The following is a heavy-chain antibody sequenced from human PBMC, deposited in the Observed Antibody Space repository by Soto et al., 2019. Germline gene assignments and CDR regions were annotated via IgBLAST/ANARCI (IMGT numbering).Heavy chain of an antibody. CDR2: IYYSGST. CDR1: GGSISSGGYY. J-gene: IGHJ5*02. Sequence: SETLSLTCSVSGGSISSGGYYWSWIRQHPGKGLEWIGYIYYSGSTYYNPSLKSRVTISVDTSKNQFFLKLSSVTAADTAVYYCARDSRQLTQGWFDPWGQGTLVTVSS. CDR3: ARDSRQLTQGWFDP. D-gene: IGHD6-13*01. V-gene: IGHV4-31*03.